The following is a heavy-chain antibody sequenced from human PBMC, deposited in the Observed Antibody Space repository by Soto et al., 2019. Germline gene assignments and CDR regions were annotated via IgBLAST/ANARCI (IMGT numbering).Heavy chain of an antibody. CDR3: ARLATGVYDYGMDV. V-gene: IGHV1-46*01. J-gene: IGHJ6*02. CDR2: INPSGGST. D-gene: IGHD3-10*01. CDR1: GYPFTSYY. Sequence: ASVKVSCKASGYPFTSYYMHWVRQAPGQGLEWMGIINPSGGSTSYAQKFQGRVTMTRDTSKSTVYMELSSLRAEEKAVYYCARLATGVYDYGMDVWGQGTTVTVSS.